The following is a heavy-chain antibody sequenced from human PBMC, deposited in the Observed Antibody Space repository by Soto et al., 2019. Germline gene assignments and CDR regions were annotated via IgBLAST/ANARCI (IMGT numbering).Heavy chain of an antibody. D-gene: IGHD2-15*01. CDR2: TSYDGSNK. CDR1: GFTFSSYC. Sequence: GGSLRLSCAVSGFTFSSYCMHWVRQAPGKGLEWVAVTSYDGSNKYYADSVKGRFTISRDNSKNTLYLQMNSLTPEDTAVYYCAKGMNGGKLSYFDYRGQGTRVTVSS. CDR3: AKGMNGGKLSYFDY. V-gene: IGHV3-30*18. J-gene: IGHJ4*02.